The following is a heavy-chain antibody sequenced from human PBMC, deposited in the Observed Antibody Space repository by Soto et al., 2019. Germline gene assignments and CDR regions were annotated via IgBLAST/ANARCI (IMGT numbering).Heavy chain of an antibody. Sequence: EVQLVESGGGLVQPGGSLRLSCAASGFTFGSYSMNWVRQAPGKGLEWVSYISSSSSTIYYADSVEGRFTISRDNAKNSLYLQMNSLRGEVTAVYYCEKDGGYSYGPYDYWGQGTLVTVSS. V-gene: IGHV3-48*01. CDR3: EKDGGYSYGPYDY. CDR1: GFTFGSYS. CDR2: ISSSSSTI. D-gene: IGHD5-18*01. J-gene: IGHJ4*02.